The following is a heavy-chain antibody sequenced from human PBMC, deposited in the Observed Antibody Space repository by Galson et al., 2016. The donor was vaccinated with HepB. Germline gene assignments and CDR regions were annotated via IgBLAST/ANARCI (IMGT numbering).Heavy chain of an antibody. D-gene: IGHD2-15*01. V-gene: IGHV3-11*06. CDR3: ARDNTGSHGSGFDY. J-gene: IGHJ4*02. CDR2: ISSSSSYT. CDR1: AFAFSDYY. Sequence: SLRLSCAASAFAFSDYYMSWIRQAPGKGLEWVSYISSSSSYTNCADSVKGRFTISRDNAKNSLYLQMNNLRAEDTAVYYCARDNTGSHGSGFDYWGQGTLVTVSS.